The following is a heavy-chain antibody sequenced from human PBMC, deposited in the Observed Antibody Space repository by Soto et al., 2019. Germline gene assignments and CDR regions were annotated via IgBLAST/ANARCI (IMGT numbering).Heavy chain of an antibody. Sequence: SPRLALTCAISGDSVSNKGATWNWVMLSPSRGLEWLGRTYYRSKWNYDYAISVKSRISINPDTSKNQFSLQLNSVTPEDTAVYYCARDPPDFNSGLDYWGQGTVVTVSS. CDR3: ARDPPDFNSGLDY. CDR2: TYYRSKWNY. J-gene: IGHJ4*02. D-gene: IGHD1-26*01. CDR1: GDSVSNKGAT. V-gene: IGHV6-1*01.